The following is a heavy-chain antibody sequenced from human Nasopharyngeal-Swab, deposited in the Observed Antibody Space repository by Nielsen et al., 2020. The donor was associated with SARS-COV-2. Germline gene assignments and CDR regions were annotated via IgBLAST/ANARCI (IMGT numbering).Heavy chain of an antibody. J-gene: IGHJ6*03. CDR1: GFTFSSYS. CDR2: ISSSSSYI. D-gene: IGHD3-3*01. CDR3: ASLRYYDFWSGYYPKDYYYYMDV. V-gene: IGHV3-21*01. Sequence: GGSLRLSCAASGFTFSSYSMNWVRQAPGKGLEWVSSISSSSSYIYHADSVKGRFTISRDNAKNSLYLQMNSLRAEDTAVYYCASLRYYDFWSGYYPKDYYYYMDVWGKGTTVTVSS.